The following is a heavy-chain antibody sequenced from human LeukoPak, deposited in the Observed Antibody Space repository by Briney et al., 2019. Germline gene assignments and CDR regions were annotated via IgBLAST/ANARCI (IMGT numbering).Heavy chain of an antibody. J-gene: IGHJ4*02. CDR3: ARDQTDYYDSSGYDY. V-gene: IGHV3-48*03. D-gene: IGHD3-22*01. CDR2: ISSTGSTI. Sequence: PGGSLRLSCAASGFTFSSYEMNWVRQAPGKGLEWVSYISSTGSTIYYADSVKGRFTISRDNAKNTLYLQMNSLRAEDTAVYYCARDQTDYYDSSGYDYWGQGTLVTVSS. CDR1: GFTFSSYE.